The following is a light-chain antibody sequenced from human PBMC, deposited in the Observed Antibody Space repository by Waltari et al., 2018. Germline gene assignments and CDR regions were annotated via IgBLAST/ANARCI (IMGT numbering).Light chain of an antibody. CDR2: GAS. Sequence: VLTQSPGTLSLSPGESATLSCRASQSITKKFFAWYQQKPGQAPRLRIYGASCRAACIPDRFSGSGSGTDFTLTISRLEPEDSAVYYWQQYGSSVMYTFGQGTKLEIK. CDR3: QQYGSSVMYT. CDR1: QSITKKF. V-gene: IGKV3-20*01. J-gene: IGKJ2*01.